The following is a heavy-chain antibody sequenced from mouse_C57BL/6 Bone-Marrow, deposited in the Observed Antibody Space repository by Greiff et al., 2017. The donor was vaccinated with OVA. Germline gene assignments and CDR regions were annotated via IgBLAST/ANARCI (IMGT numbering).Heavy chain of an antibody. CDR2: INPYNGGT. CDR3: ARDGTTVVSYWYFDV. V-gene: IGHV1-19*01. Sequence: VQLQQSGPVLVKPGASVKMSCKASGYTFTDYYMNWVKQSHGKSLEWIGVINPYNGGTSSNQKFKGKATLTVDKSSSTAYMELNSLTSEDSAVYYCARDGTTVVSYWYFDVWGTGTTVTVSS. CDR1: GYTFTDYY. D-gene: IGHD1-1*01. J-gene: IGHJ1*03.